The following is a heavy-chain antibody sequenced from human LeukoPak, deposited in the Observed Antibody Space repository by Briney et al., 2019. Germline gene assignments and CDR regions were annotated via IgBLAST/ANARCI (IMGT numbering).Heavy chain of an antibody. D-gene: IGHD1-14*01. CDR3: ARTYNPDY. Sequence: GGSLRLSCTASGFTFSSTGMHWVRQAPGKGPEWVSYIRYDGNNKYYGDSVKGRLTVSRDNSKNTMYLQMNSLRVEDTAVYYCARTYNPDYWGQGTLVTVSS. J-gene: IGHJ4*02. CDR1: GFTFSSTG. V-gene: IGHV3-30*02. CDR2: IRYDGNNK.